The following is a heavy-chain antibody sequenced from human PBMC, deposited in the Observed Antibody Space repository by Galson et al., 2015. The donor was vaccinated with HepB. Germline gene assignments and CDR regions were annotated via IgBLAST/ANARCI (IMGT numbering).Heavy chain of an antibody. V-gene: IGHV1-8*01. CDR2: MDPNSGNT. CDR1: GFSPSTYD. Sequence: SCKASGFSPSTYDINWVRQATGQGLEWLGWMDPNSGNTGYAQKFQGRITMTRNTSISTAYMELRSLRSEDTAVYYCARFPHSSSWDDSYYYMDVWGKGTTGTVSS. D-gene: IGHD6-13*01. J-gene: IGHJ6*03. CDR3: ARFPHSSSWDDSYYYMDV.